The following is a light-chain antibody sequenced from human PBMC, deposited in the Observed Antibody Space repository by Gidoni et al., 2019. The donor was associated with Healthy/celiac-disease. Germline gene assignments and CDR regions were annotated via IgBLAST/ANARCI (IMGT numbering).Light chain of an antibody. J-gene: IGLJ3*02. CDR1: ALPKQY. Sequence: SYELTQPPSVSVSPGQTARITCSGDALPKQYAYWYQPKPGQAPVLVISKDSERPSGTPERFTGSSSGTTVTLTITGVQAADEADYYCQSADSRGTYGVFGGGTKLTVL. CDR3: QSADSRGTYGV. CDR2: KDS. V-gene: IGLV3-25*03.